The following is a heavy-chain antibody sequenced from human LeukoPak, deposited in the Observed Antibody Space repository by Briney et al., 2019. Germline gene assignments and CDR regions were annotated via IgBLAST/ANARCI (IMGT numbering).Heavy chain of an antibody. CDR1: GFTFSSYA. CDR2: ISASGGGT. D-gene: IGHD4-17*01. J-gene: IGHJ4*02. Sequence: GGSLRLSRAASGFTFSSYAMSWVRQAPGKGLEWVSSISASGGGTYYADSVKGRFAISRDNSKNTLFLQLSSLRADDTAVYHCAKERDGDYVRYTHYWGQGTLVTVSS. V-gene: IGHV3-23*01. CDR3: AKERDGDYVRYTHY.